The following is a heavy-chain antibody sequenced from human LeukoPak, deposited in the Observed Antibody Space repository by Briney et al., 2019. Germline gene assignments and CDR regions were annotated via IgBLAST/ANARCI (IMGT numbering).Heavy chain of an antibody. CDR2: INWNGGST. D-gene: IGHD6-6*01. J-gene: IGHJ4*02. CDR3: ARGRGYSSSSVLDY. V-gene: IGHV3-20*01. Sequence: GGSLRLSCAASGFTFDDYGMSWVRQAPGKGLEWVSGINWNGGSTGYADSVKGRFTISRGNAKNSLYLQMNSLRAEDTALYHCARGRGYSSSSVLDYWGQGTLVTVSS. CDR1: GFTFDDYG.